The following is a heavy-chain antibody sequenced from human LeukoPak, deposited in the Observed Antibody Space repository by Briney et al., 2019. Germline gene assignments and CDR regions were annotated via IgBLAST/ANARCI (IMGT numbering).Heavy chain of an antibody. CDR2: IYTSGST. CDR3: TRGITMVRGVTPYFDY. CDR1: GGSISSGSYY. D-gene: IGHD3-10*01. Sequence: SQTLSLTCTVSGGSISSGSYYWSWIRQPAGKGLEWIGRIYTSGSTNYNPSLKSRVTISVDTSKNQFSLKLSSVTAADTAVYYCTRGITMVRGVTPYFDYWGQGNLVTVSS. J-gene: IGHJ4*02. V-gene: IGHV4-61*02.